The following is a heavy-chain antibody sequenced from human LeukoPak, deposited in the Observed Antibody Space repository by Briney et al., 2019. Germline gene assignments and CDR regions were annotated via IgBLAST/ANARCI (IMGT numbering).Heavy chain of an antibody. D-gene: IGHD3-10*01. CDR2: INAGNGNT. CDR3: ARDPHYYGSGWSYFDY. V-gene: IGHV1-3*01. J-gene: IGHJ4*02. CDR1: GYTFTSYA. Sequence: ASVKVSCKASGYTFTSYAMHWVRQAPGQRLEWMGWINAGNGNTKYSQKFQGRVTITRDTSASTAYMELSSLRSEDTAVYYCARDPHYYGSGWSYFDYWGQGTLATVSS.